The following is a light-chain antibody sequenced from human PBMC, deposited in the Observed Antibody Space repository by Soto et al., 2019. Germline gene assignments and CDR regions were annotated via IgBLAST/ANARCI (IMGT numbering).Light chain of an antibody. CDR2: GAS. Sequence: EIVLTQSPATLSLSPGERATLFCRASQSISSNLAWYQQKPGQAPSLLIYGASTRATGIPDRFSGSGSGTEFTLTISSLQSEDFAVYYCQQYNNWPPPFSQGTKLEIK. V-gene: IGKV3-15*01. CDR3: QQYNNWPPP. J-gene: IGKJ2*01. CDR1: QSISSN.